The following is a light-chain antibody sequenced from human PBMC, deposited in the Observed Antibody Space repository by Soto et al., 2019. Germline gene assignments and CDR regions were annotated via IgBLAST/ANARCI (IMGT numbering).Light chain of an antibody. CDR2: QDN. CDR1: KLGDKY. V-gene: IGLV3-1*01. Sequence: SYELTQPPSVSVSPGQTASITCSGDKLGDKYACWYQQKPGQSPVVVIYQDNKRPSGIPERFSGSNSGNTATLTISGTQTMDGADYYCQAWDSSTVVFGGGTKLTVL. CDR3: QAWDSSTVV. J-gene: IGLJ2*01.